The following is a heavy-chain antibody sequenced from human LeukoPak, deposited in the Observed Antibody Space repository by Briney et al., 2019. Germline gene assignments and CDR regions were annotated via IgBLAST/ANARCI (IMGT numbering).Heavy chain of an antibody. Sequence: GGSLRLSCAASGFTFSSYAMTWVRQAPGKGLEWVSGISDSSGSTYYADSVKGRFAVSRDNSNDMVYLQMNGLRVDDTAVYYCAKDIQRGFDYTNSLDSWGQGTLVIVSS. V-gene: IGHV3-23*01. J-gene: IGHJ4*02. CDR1: GFTFSSYA. CDR3: AKDIQRGFDYTNSLDS. CDR2: ISDSSGST. D-gene: IGHD4-11*01.